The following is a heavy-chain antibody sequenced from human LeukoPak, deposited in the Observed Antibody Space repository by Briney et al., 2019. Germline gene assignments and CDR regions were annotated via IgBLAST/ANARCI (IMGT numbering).Heavy chain of an antibody. CDR1: GFTFSSYS. Sequence: PGGSLRLSCAASGFTFSSYSMNWVRQAPGKGLEWVSSISSSSSYIYYADSVKGRFTISRDNAKNSLYLQMNSLRAEDTAVYYCARDKEYSSGWYVVTRQAFDIWGQGTMVTVSS. D-gene: IGHD6-19*01. V-gene: IGHV3-21*01. CDR3: ARDKEYSSGWYVVTRQAFDI. CDR2: ISSSSSYI. J-gene: IGHJ3*02.